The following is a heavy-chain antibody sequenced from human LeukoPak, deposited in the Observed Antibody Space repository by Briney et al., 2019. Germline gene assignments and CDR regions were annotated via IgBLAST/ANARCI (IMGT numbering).Heavy chain of an antibody. D-gene: IGHD3-16*01. CDR2: INFDGSDT. J-gene: IGHJ4*02. V-gene: IGHV3-74*01. Sequence: GGSLRLSCAASGSTLSGYWMPWVRQAPGKGLVWVSRINFDGSDTSYADSVKGRFTISRDNAKNTLYLQMNSLRAEDTAVYYCTRSLMDWGQGIRVTVFS. CDR1: GSTLSGYW. CDR3: TRSLMD.